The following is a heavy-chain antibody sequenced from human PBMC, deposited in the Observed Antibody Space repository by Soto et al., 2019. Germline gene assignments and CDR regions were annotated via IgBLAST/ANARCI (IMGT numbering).Heavy chain of an antibody. J-gene: IGHJ6*03. Sequence: GESLKISCKGSGYSFTSYWIGWVRQMPGKGLEWMGIIYPGDSDTRYSPSFQGQVTISADKSISTAYLQWSSLKASDTAMYYCARRHCSSTSCYGSADDYYYYYMDVWGKGTTVTVSS. CDR1: GYSFTSYW. D-gene: IGHD2-2*01. CDR3: ARRHCSSTSCYGSADDYYYYYMDV. CDR2: IYPGDSDT. V-gene: IGHV5-51*01.